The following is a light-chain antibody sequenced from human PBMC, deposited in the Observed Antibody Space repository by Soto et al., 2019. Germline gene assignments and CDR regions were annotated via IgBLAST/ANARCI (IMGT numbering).Light chain of an antibody. Sequence: SSELTQPSSVSVSPGQTARITYSGDVLAKEYARWFQQRPGQAPVVLIYKDSDRPSGIPERFSGSSSGTTVTLTISGAQVEDEADYYCYSASDNNVIFGGGTKLTVL. V-gene: IGLV3-27*01. CDR3: YSASDNNVI. CDR2: KDS. CDR1: VLAKEY. J-gene: IGLJ2*01.